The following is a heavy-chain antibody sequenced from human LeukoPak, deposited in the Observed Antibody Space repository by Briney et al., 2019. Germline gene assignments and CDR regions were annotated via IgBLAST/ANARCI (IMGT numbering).Heavy chain of an antibody. J-gene: IGHJ6*02. Sequence: SGGSLRLSCAASGFTFSSYSMNWVRQAPGKGLEWVSYISSSSSTIYYADSVKGRFTISRDNAKNSLYLQMNSLRDEDTAVYFCARVRPNFDNYAMDVWGQGTTVTVSS. D-gene: IGHD3-9*01. CDR1: GFTFSSYS. V-gene: IGHV3-48*02. CDR3: ARVRPNFDNYAMDV. CDR2: ISSSSSTI.